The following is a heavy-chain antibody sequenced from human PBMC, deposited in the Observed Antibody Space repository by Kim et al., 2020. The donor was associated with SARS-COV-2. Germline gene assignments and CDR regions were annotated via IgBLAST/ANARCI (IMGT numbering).Heavy chain of an antibody. CDR1: GFTFSSYA. CDR3: ARDFPDRPPARANGDYVPGDY. V-gene: IGHV3-30-3*01. Sequence: GGSLRLSCAASGFTFSSYAMHWVRQAPGKGLEWVAVISYDGSNKYYADSVKGRFTISRDNSKNTLYLQMNSLRAEDTAVYYCARDFPDRPPARANGDYVPGDYWGQGTLVTVSS. CDR2: ISYDGSNK. D-gene: IGHD4-17*01. J-gene: IGHJ4*02.